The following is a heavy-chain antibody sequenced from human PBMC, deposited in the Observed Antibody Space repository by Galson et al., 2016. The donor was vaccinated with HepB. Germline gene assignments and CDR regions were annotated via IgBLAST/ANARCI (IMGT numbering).Heavy chain of an antibody. V-gene: IGHV3-33*05. D-gene: IGHD3-3*01. CDR1: GFTFSSYG. Sequence: SLRLSCAASGFTFSSYGIHWVRQAPGKGLEWVTFISYDGRNKYYADSVKGRFTISRDNSKNTVHLQMNSLRVEDTAVYYCARDKDDRFDYWGQGTLGTVSS. CDR3: ARDKDDRFDY. CDR2: ISYDGRNK. J-gene: IGHJ4*02.